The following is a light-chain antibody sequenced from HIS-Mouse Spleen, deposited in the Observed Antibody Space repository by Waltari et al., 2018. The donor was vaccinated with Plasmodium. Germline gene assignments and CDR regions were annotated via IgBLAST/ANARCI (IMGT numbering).Light chain of an antibody. Sequence: ALQLPQSPSSLSSSVGDRVTIPCRASQGISSALAWYQQKPGKAPKLLIYDASSLESGVPSRFSGSGSGTDFTLTISSLQPEDFATYYCQQFNNYPFTFGPGTKVDIK. CDR1: QGISSA. J-gene: IGKJ3*01. CDR3: QQFNNYPFT. V-gene: IGKV1D-13*01. CDR2: DAS.